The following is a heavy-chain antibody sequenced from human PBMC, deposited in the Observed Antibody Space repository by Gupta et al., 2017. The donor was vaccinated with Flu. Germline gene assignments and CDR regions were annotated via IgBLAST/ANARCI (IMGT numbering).Heavy chain of an antibody. J-gene: IGHJ4*02. D-gene: IGHD6-19*01. CDR2: SRNKANGYTT. CDR3: TIRPTQWRAPNC. V-gene: IGHV3-72*01. CDR1: GFTLSDYY. Sequence: EVQLVASGGGLVQPGGSLRLSCAVSGFTLSDYYRDWVRQAPGKGLEWIARSRNKANGYTTEDAASVKGRFTISRDDSKDSLILQMDSLKTEDTAVYYWTIRPTQWRAPNCWGQGTLVTVSS.